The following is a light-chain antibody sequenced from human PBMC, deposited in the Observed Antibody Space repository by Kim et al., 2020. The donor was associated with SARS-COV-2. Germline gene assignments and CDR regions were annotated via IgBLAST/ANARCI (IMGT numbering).Light chain of an antibody. CDR1: SSNIGNNY. CDR3: GTWDSSLSAYV. V-gene: IGLV1-51*01. Sequence: GQKVTVSCSGSSSNIGNNYVSWPQQLPGTAPKLLIYDNNKRPSGIPDRFSGSKSGTSATLGITGLQTGDEADYYCGTWDSSLSAYVFGTGTKVTVL. J-gene: IGLJ1*01. CDR2: DNN.